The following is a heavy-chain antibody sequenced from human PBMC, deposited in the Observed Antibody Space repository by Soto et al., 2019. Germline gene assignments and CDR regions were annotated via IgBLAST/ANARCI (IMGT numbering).Heavy chain of an antibody. CDR2: IIPILGIA. D-gene: IGHD2-15*01. V-gene: IGHV1-69*08. CDR3: AGDCSGGSCYFDYGMAV. J-gene: IGHJ6*02. CDR1: GGTFSSYT. Sequence: QVQLVQSGAEVKKPGSSVKVSCKASGGTFSSYTISWVRQAPGQALEWMGRIIPILGIANYAQKFQGRVTITADKSTSTAYMELSRLSSEDTVVYYCAGDCSGGSCYFDYGMAVWGQGTTVTVSS.